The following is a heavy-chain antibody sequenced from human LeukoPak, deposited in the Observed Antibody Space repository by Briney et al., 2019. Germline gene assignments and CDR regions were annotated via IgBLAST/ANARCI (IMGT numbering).Heavy chain of an antibody. V-gene: IGHV4-59*08. Sequence: SETLSLTCTVSGGSIGSYYWSWIRQPPGKGLEWIGYIYYSGSTNYNPSLKSRVTISVDTSKNQFSLKLSSVTAADTAVYYCARVSFGVVIAWGQGTLVTVSS. CDR3: ARVSFGVVIA. CDR2: IYYSGST. CDR1: GGSIGSYY. J-gene: IGHJ5*02. D-gene: IGHD3-3*01.